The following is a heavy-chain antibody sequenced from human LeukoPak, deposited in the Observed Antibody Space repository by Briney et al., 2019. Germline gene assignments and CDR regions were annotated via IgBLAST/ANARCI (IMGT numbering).Heavy chain of an antibody. Sequence: GGSLRLSCVASGFTFGKYWMSWVRQAPGKGLEWVANIKLDGSEKNYVDSVKGRFTISRDNTKNSLYLQMNSLRVEDTAVFYCARDQYDTWSRRGNFDSWGQGTLVIISS. CDR1: GFTFGKYW. J-gene: IGHJ4*02. CDR3: ARDQYDTWSRRGNFDS. CDR2: IKLDGSEK. V-gene: IGHV3-7*03. D-gene: IGHD3-3*01.